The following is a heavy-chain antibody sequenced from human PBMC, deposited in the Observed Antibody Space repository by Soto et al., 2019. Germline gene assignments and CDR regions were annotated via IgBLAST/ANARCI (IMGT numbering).Heavy chain of an antibody. CDR1: GGSISSGDYY. Sequence: QVQLQESGPGLVKPSQTLSLTCTVSGGSISSGDYYWSWIRQPPGKGLEWIGYIYYSGSTYYNPSLKSRVTISVDSSKNQFSLKLRSVTAAATAVYYCARVLPHTAMPIHFDYWGQGTLVTVSS. CDR3: ARVLPHTAMPIHFDY. D-gene: IGHD5-18*01. V-gene: IGHV4-30-4*01. J-gene: IGHJ4*02. CDR2: IYYSGST.